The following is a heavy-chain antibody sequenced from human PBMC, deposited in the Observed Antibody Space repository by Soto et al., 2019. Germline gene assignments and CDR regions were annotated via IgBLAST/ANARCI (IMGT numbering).Heavy chain of an antibody. CDR2: IYYSGST. CDR1: GGSISSGDYY. CDR3: ARAVGYSGSFEDAFDI. V-gene: IGHV4-30-4*01. Sequence: PSETLSLTCTVSGGSISSGDYYWSWIRQPPGKGLEWIGYIYYSGSTYYNPSLKSRVTISVDTSKNQFSLNVSFVTAADTAVYYCARAVGYSGSFEDAFDIWGQGKTVTVSS. D-gene: IGHD1-26*01. J-gene: IGHJ3*02.